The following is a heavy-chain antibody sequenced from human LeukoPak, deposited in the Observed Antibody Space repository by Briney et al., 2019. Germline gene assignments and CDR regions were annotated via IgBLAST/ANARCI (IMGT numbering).Heavy chain of an antibody. CDR1: GDSVSSNSAA. J-gene: IGHJ6*03. CDR2: TYYRSKWYN. V-gene: IGHV6-1*01. D-gene: IGHD6-19*01. CDR3: ARSSGWSDETYFYYYYMDV. Sequence: WQTLSLTCAISGDSVSSNSAAWNWIRQSPSRGLEWLGRTYYRSKWYNDYAVSVKSRITINPDTSKNQFSLQLNSVTPEDTAVYYCARSSGWSDETYFYYYYMDVWGKGTTVTVSS.